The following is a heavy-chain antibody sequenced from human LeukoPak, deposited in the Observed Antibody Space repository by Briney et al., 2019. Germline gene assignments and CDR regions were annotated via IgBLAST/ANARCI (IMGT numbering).Heavy chain of an antibody. Sequence: PGGSLRLSCAASGFTFSSYSMNWVRQAPGKGLEWVSYISSSSSTIYYADSVKGRFTISRDNAKNSLYLQMNSLRAEDMALYYCASSSSLGGAFDIWGQGTMVTVSS. CDR1: GFTFSSYS. V-gene: IGHV3-48*01. J-gene: IGHJ3*02. CDR2: ISSSSSTI. CDR3: ASSSSLGGAFDI. D-gene: IGHD6-6*01.